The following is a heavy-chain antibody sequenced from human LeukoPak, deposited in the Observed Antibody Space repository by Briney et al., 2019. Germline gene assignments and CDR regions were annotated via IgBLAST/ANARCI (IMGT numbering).Heavy chain of an antibody. Sequence: ASVKVSCKVSGYTLTELSMHWVRQAPGKGLEWMGGFDPEDGETIYAQKFQGRVTMTEDTSTDTAYMELSSLRSEDTAVYYCATTMVRGVIITRKRGWFDPWGQGTLVTVSS. CDR2: FDPEDGET. V-gene: IGHV1-24*01. D-gene: IGHD3-10*01. J-gene: IGHJ5*02. CDR1: GYTLTELS. CDR3: ATTMVRGVIITRKRGWFDP.